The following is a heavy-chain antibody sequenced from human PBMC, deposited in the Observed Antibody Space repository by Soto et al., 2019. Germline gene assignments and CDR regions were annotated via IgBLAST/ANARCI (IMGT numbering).Heavy chain of an antibody. D-gene: IGHD2-15*01. J-gene: IGHJ4*02. CDR2: IIPIFGTA. CDR1: GGTFSNYA. CDR3: ARPLTPYCSGGRCYSGLDY. V-gene: IGHV1-69*13. Sequence: GASVKVSSKASGGTFSNYAISWVRQAPGQGLEWMGGIIPIFGTANYAQKFQGRVTITADESTSTAYMELSSLRSEDTAVYYCARPLTPYCSGGRCYSGLDYWGQGTLVTVSS.